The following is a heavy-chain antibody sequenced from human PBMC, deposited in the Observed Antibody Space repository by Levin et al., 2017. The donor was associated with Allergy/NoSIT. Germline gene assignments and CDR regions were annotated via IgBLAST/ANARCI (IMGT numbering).Heavy chain of an antibody. CDR1: GGSISSYY. D-gene: IGHD3-10*01. CDR3: ARVRRFGDHYYYGMDV. CDR2: IYTSGST. Sequence: TSETLSLTCTVSGGSISSYYWSWIRQPAGKGLEWIGRIYTSGSTNYNPSLKSRVTMSVDTSKNQFSLKLSSVTAADTAVYYCARVRRFGDHYYYGMDVWGQGTTVTVSS. V-gene: IGHV4-4*07. J-gene: IGHJ6*02.